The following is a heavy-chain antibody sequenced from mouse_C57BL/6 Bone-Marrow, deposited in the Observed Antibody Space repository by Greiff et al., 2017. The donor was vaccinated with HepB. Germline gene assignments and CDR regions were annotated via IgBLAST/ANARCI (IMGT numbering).Heavy chain of an antibody. J-gene: IGHJ2*01. CDR1: GYSITSGYY. D-gene: IGHD2-4*01. CDR2: ISYDGSN. CDR3: ARADYDYYFDY. Sequence: EVHLVESGPGLVKPSQSLSLTCSVPGYSITSGYYWNWIRQFPGNKLEWMGYISYDGSNNYNPSLKNRISITRDTSKNQFFLKLNSVTTEDTATYYCARADYDYYFDYWGQGTTLTVSS. V-gene: IGHV3-6*01.